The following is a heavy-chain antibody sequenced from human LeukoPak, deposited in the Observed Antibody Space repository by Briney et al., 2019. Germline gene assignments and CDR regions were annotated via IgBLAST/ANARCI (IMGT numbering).Heavy chain of an antibody. CDR3: ARSEYYDFWSGLRWWFDP. J-gene: IGHJ5*02. CDR2: IYYSGST. Sequence: SETLSLTCTVSGGSISSGGYYWSWIRQHPGKGLEWIGYIYYSGSTYYNPSLKSRVTISVDTSKNQFSLKLSSVTAADTAVYYCARSEYYDFWSGLRWWFDPWGQGTLVTVSS. D-gene: IGHD3-3*01. V-gene: IGHV4-31*03. CDR1: GGSISSGGYY.